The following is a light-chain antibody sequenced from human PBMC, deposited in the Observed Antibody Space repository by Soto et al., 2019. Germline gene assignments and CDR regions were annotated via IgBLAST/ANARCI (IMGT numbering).Light chain of an antibody. CDR1: NSDVGGYKY. J-gene: IGLJ1*01. V-gene: IGLV2-11*01. Sequence: QSVLTQPRSVSGSPGQSVTISCTGTNSDVGGYKYVSWYQQYPGKAPKLMIYDVSKRPSGVPDRFSGSKSVNTASLTISGLHAEDEADYFCCSYAGSYSYVFGTGTKVTVL. CDR3: CSYAGSYSYV. CDR2: DVS.